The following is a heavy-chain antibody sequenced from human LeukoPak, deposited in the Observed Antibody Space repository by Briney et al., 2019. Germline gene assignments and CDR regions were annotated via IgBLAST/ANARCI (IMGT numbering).Heavy chain of an antibody. CDR1: GFTFSSYA. J-gene: IGHJ3*02. D-gene: IGHD3-10*01. CDR3: AKGFNGDYYGSGSYYNSAFDI. Sequence: GGSLRLSCAASGFTFSSYAMHWVRQAPGKGLEWVAVISYDGSNKYYADSVKGRFTISRDNSKNTLYLQMNSLRAEDTAVYYCAKGFNGDYYGSGSYYNSAFDIWGQGTMVTVSS. CDR2: ISYDGSNK. V-gene: IGHV3-30-3*01.